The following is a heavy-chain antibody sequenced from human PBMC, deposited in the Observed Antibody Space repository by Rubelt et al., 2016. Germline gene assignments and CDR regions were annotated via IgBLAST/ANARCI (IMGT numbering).Heavy chain of an antibody. Sequence: QVQLVQSGAEVKKPGASVKVSCKASGYTFTSYGISWVRQAPGQGLEWMGWISAYIGNTNYAQKLQGRVTITTDTSTSTSYMELRSLRSDDTAVYYCARRDGYNWDDAFDIWGQGTMVTVSS. V-gene: IGHV1-18*01. CDR3: ARRDGYNWDDAFDI. CDR1: GYTFTSYG. J-gene: IGHJ3*02. D-gene: IGHD5-24*01. CDR2: ISAYIGNT.